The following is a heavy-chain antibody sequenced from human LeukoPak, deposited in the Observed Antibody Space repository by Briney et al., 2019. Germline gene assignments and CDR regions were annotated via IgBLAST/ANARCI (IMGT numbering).Heavy chain of an antibody. Sequence: ASVKVSCKASGYTFTSYHINWVRQAPGQGLEWMGWISVYNGYTEFAQKFQGRVTMTTDTSTRTTYMESRGLRSDDTAVYYCARDSGWELKQYYFDHWGQGALVTVSS. J-gene: IGHJ4*02. V-gene: IGHV1-18*01. CDR1: GYTFTSYH. D-gene: IGHD1-26*01. CDR3: ARDSGWELKQYYFDH. CDR2: ISVYNGYT.